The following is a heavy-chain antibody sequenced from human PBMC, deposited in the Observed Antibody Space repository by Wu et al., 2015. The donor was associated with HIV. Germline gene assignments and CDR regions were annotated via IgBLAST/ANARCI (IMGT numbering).Heavy chain of an antibody. Sequence: QVQLLQSGAEVKNPGSSVRVSCKASGATFSSYALSWVRQAPGQGLEWMGRLIPMYGPANYAQKFQGRVTITADESTSTAYMELSSLRSEDTAVYYCARGGVAPNYYYDSSGRSSLSFDIVGPRDKWSPSLQ. CDR1: GATFSSYA. D-gene: IGHD3-22*01. CDR3: ARGGVAPNYYYDSSGRSSLSFDI. V-gene: IGHV1-69*13. CDR2: LIPMYGPA. J-gene: IGHJ3*02.